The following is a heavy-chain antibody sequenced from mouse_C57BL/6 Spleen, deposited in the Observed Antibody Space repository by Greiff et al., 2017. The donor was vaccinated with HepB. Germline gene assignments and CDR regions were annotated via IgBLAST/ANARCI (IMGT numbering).Heavy chain of an antibody. CDR2: IDPSDSYT. CDR3: ARRDYYSNKAWFAY. J-gene: IGHJ3*01. V-gene: IGHV1-50*01. D-gene: IGHD2-5*01. CDR1: GYTFTSYW. Sequence: QVQLQQPGAELVKPGASVKLSCKASGYTFTSYWMQWVKQRPGQGLEWIGEIDPSDSYTNYNQKFKGKATLTVDTSSSTAYMQLSSLTSEDSAVYYGARRDYYSNKAWFAYWGQGTLVTVSA.